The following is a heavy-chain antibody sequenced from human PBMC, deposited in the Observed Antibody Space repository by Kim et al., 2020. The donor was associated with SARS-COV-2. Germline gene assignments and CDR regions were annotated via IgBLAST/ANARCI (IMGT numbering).Heavy chain of an antibody. J-gene: IGHJ4*02. CDR2: IGGRGDNT. CDR1: GFTFTAYV. V-gene: IGHV3-23*01. CDR3: ARRNMYSFDY. Sequence: GGSLRLSCAASGFTFTAYVMSCVRQAPGKGLEWVSSIGGRGDNTYYADSVKGRFTISRDNSKNTLYLQMNSLRAEDTAVYYCARRNMYSFDYWGQGTLVT.